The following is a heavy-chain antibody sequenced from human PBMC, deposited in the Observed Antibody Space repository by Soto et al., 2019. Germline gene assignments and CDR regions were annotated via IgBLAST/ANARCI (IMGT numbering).Heavy chain of an antibody. J-gene: IGHJ6*02. CDR2: INHSGST. CDR1: GGSFSGYY. Sequence: ETLSLTCAVYGGSFSGYYWSWIRQPPGKGLEWIGEINHSGSTNYNPSLKSRVTISVDTSKNQFSLKLSSVTAADTAVYYCARGGMLPNYYYGMDVWGQGTTVTVSS. D-gene: IGHD3-16*01. CDR3: ARGGMLPNYYYGMDV. V-gene: IGHV4-34*01.